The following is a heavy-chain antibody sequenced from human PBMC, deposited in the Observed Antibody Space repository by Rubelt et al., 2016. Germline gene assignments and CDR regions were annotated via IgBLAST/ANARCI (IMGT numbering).Heavy chain of an antibody. CDR1: GFSFSSYA. D-gene: IGHD1-26*01. V-gene: IGHV3-23*01. CDR2: ISGSGDKT. J-gene: IGHJ4*02. CDR3: AQGRWELPH. Sequence: EVQLLDSGGGLVQPGGSLRLSCAASGFSFSSYAMSWVRQAPGKGLEWVSGISGSGDKTYYADSVKGRFTISRDNSKNTLYLQMNSLRAEETAVYYCAQGRWELPHWGQGTLVTVSS.